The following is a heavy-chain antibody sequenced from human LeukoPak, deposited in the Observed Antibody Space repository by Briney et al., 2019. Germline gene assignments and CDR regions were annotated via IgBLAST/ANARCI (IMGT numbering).Heavy chain of an antibody. CDR3: APTAEAYTSWWKV. CDR1: GYKITDDY. V-gene: IGHV1-2*02. D-gene: IGHD3-16*01. J-gene: IGHJ4*02. Sequence: ASVNVSCKASGYKITDDYMHWVRQAPGPGLEFMGWINPDSGFTNYAQKFKGRVTMTRDTSISTAYLEVRSLTSDDTAVYYCAPTAEAYTSWWKVWGQGTLVTVSS. CDR2: INPDSGFT.